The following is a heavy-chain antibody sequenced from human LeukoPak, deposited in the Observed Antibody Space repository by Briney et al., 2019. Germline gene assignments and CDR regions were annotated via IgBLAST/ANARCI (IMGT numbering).Heavy chain of an antibody. CDR3: ARGPCGGDCYSSNYYYYYGMDV. Sequence: PSETLSLTCTVSGGSISSSSYYWSWIRQPPGKGLEWIGEINHSGSTNYNPSLKSRVTISVDTSKNQFSLKLSSVTAADTAVYYCARGPCGGDCYSSNYYYYYGMDVWGQGTTVTVSS. CDR1: GGSISSSSYY. V-gene: IGHV4-39*07. D-gene: IGHD2-21*02. J-gene: IGHJ6*02. CDR2: INHSGST.